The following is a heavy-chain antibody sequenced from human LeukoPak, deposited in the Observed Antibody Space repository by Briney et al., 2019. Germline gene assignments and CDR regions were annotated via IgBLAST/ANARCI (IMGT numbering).Heavy chain of an antibody. D-gene: IGHD6-6*01. Sequence: PGGSLRLSCATSGYTFTSYYMHWVRQAPGQGLEWMGIINPSGGSTSYAQKFQGRVTMTRDTSTSTVYMELSSLRSEDTAVYYCARRGSSSSCFDYWGQGTLVTVSS. J-gene: IGHJ4*02. V-gene: IGHV1-46*01. CDR3: ARRGSSSSCFDY. CDR2: INPSGGST. CDR1: GYTFTSYY.